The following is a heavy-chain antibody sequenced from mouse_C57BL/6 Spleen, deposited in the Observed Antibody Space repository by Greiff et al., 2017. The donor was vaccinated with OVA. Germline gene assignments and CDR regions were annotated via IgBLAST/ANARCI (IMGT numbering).Heavy chain of an antibody. D-gene: IGHD2-4*01. Sequence: QVQLQQSGPELVKPGASVKISCKASGYAFSSSWMNWVKQRPGKGLEWIGRIYPGDGDTNYNGKFKGKATLTADKSSSTAYMQLSSLTSEDSAVYFCARRSGDYDFDYWGQGTTLTVSS. CDR1: GYAFSSSW. J-gene: IGHJ2*01. CDR2: IYPGDGDT. V-gene: IGHV1-82*01. CDR3: ARRSGDYDFDY.